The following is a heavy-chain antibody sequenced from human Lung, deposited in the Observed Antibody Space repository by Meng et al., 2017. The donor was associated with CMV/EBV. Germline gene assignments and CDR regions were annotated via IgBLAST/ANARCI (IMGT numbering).Heavy chain of an antibody. CDR3: AKSSDNGWSS. V-gene: IGHV1-2*06. CDR2: VNPISDDT. J-gene: IGHJ4*01. Sequence: VQLVQSGAEVKRPGASVNISCQASGDSFSCFYLNWARQAPGHGLEWLGRVNPISDDTHLAQKFEGRITVTRGATINTAFMELTRLRPDDTAVYYCAKSSDNGWSSWGPGTLVTVAS. CDR1: GDSFSCFY. D-gene: IGHD6-19*01.